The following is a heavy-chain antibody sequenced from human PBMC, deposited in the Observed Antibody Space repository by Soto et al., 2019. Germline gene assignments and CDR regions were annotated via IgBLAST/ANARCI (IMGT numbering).Heavy chain of an antibody. D-gene: IGHD5-18*01. CDR1: GGSMSSGGYY. J-gene: IGHJ4*02. CDR2: IYYSGST. V-gene: IGHV4-31*03. Sequence: SETLSLTGTVSGGSMSSGGYYWSWIRQHPGKGLEWIGYIYYSGSTYYNPSLKSRVIISLDTSKNQFSLRLSFVTAADTAVYYCARSLDTAMVDYWGQGTLVTVSS. CDR3: ARSLDTAMVDY.